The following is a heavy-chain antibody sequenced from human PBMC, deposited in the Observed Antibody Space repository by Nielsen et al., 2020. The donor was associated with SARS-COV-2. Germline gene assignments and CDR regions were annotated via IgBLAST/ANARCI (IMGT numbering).Heavy chain of an antibody. Sequence: ASVKVSCKASGYTFTGYYMHWVRQAPGQGLEWMGWINPNSGGTNYAQKFQGRVTMTRDTSISTAYMELSRLRSDDTAVYYCARDTIFGVVIISWFDPWGQGTLVTVSS. D-gene: IGHD3-3*01. CDR1: GYTFTGYY. V-gene: IGHV1-2*02. CDR2: INPNSGGT. CDR3: ARDTIFGVVIISWFDP. J-gene: IGHJ5*02.